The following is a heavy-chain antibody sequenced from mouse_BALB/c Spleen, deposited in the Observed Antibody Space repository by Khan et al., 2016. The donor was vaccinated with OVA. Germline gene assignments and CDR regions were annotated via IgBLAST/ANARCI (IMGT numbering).Heavy chain of an antibody. Sequence: VQLQQSGPELVRPGASVKISCKASGYSFTGYFMNWVMQSHGKSLEWIGRINPHIGETFYNQRFKDKATLTVDESSCTAHMALRGLASDDSAVYYCTRSYRSDFDYWGQGTTLTVSS. CDR3: TRSYRSDFDY. J-gene: IGHJ2*01. CDR2: INPHIGET. V-gene: IGHV1-20*02. D-gene: IGHD1-1*01. CDR1: GYSFTGYF.